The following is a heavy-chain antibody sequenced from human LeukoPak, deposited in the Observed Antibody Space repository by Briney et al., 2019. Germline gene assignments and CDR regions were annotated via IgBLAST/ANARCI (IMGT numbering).Heavy chain of an antibody. Sequence: GGSLRLSCAASGFTFSSYWMHWVRQAPGKGPVWVSRINNDGSGTTYADSVKGRFTISRDSSKNTLFLQMDSLRAEDTAVYYCAKVACSITSCYFTDYWGQGTMVTVSS. CDR3: AKVACSITSCYFTDY. J-gene: IGHJ4*02. D-gene: IGHD2-2*01. CDR1: GFTFSSYW. V-gene: IGHV3-74*01. CDR2: INNDGSGT.